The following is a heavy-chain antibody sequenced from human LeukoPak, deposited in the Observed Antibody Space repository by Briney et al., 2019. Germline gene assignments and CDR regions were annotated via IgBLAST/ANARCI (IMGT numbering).Heavy chain of an antibody. J-gene: IGHJ4*02. CDR2: INHSGST. Sequence: SETLSLTCTVSGGSISGYYWSWIRQPPGKGLEWIGEINHSGSTNYNPSLKSRVTISVDTSKNQFSLKLSSVTAADTAVYYCARAVRYYFDYWGQGTLVTVSS. CDR1: GGSISGYY. CDR3: ARAVRYYFDY. V-gene: IGHV4-34*01.